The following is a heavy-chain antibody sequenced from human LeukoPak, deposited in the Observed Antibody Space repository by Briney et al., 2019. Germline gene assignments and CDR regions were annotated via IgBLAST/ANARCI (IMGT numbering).Heavy chain of an antibody. CDR1: GFTFSNYW. CDR3: VRDGGVSGYDLLDY. CDR2: INQDGSEE. Sequence: SGGSLRLSCAASGFTFSNYWMTWVRQAPGKGLEWVAHINQDGSEEHYMDSVKDRFTISRDNAKNSLSLQMNSLRAEDTAVYYCVRDGGVSGYDLLDYWGQGTLVTVSS. J-gene: IGHJ4*02. D-gene: IGHD5-12*01. V-gene: IGHV3-7*01.